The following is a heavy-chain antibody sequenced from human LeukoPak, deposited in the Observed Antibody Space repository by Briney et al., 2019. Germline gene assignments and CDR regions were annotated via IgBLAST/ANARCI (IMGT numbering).Heavy chain of an antibody. Sequence: SETLSLTCAVYGGSFSGYYWSWIRQPPGKGPEWIGEINHSGSTNYNPSLKSRVTISVDTSKDQFSLKLSSVTAADTAVYYCARGRGKRARSWYGDYWGQGTLVAVSS. J-gene: IGHJ4*02. D-gene: IGHD6-13*01. CDR3: ARGRGKRARSWYGDY. V-gene: IGHV4-34*01. CDR2: INHSGST. CDR1: GGSFSGYY.